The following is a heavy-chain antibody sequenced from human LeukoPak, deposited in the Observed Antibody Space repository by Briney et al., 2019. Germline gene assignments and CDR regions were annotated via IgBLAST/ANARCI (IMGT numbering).Heavy chain of an antibody. V-gene: IGHV1-2*02. CDR3: ARDPPQEDDFWSGPDY. D-gene: IGHD3-3*01. J-gene: IGHJ4*02. CDR2: INPNSGGT. Sequence: ASVKVSCKASGYTFTGYYMHWVRRAPGQGLEWMGWINPNSGGTNYAQKFQGRVTMTRDTSISTAYMELSRLRSDDTAVYYCARDPPQEDDFWSGPDYWGQGTLVTVPS. CDR1: GYTFTGYY.